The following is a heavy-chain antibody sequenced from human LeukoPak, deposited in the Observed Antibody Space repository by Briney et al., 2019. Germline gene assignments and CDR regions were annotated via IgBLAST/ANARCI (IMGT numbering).Heavy chain of an antibody. Sequence: SETLSLTCTVSAVSLSSSSYYWGWIRQPPGKGLEWIGSIYYSGSTYYNPSLKSRVTISVDTSKNQFSLKLSSVTAADTAVYYCARRPYGVNWFDPWGQGTLVTVSS. D-gene: IGHD3-16*01. V-gene: IGHV4-39*01. J-gene: IGHJ5*02. CDR1: AVSLSSSSYY. CDR3: ARRPYGVNWFDP. CDR2: IYYSGST.